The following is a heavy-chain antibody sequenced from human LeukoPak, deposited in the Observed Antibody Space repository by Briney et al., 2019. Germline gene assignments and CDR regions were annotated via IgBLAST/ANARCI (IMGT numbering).Heavy chain of an antibody. CDR2: INSDGSST. V-gene: IGHV3-74*01. CDR1: GFTFSSYW. D-gene: IGHD3-3*01. CDR3: ARDYDFWSGYLGY. J-gene: IGHJ4*02. Sequence: GGSLRLSCAASGFTFSSYWMHWGRQAPGKGLVWVSRINSDGSSTSYADSVKGRFTFSRDNAKNTVYLQMNSLRAEDTAVYYCARDYDFWSGYLGYWGQGTLVTVSS.